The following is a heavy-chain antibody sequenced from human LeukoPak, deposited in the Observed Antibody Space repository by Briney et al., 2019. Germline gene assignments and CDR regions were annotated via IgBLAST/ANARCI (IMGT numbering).Heavy chain of an antibody. CDR1: GLTFSGHW. D-gene: IGHD1-14*01. CDR3: TRDRSRAEDD. J-gene: IGHJ4*02. V-gene: IGHV3-7*01. CDR2: INQGGSDK. Sequence: GGSLRLSCAASGLTFSGHWMSWVRQAPGKGLEWVANINQGGSDKYYVDSVKCRFTISRDNANNLLYLQMNSLRGEDTAVYYCTRDRSRAEDDWGQGTLVTVSS.